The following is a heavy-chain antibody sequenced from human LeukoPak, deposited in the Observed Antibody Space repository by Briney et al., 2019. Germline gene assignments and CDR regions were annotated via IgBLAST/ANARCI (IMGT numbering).Heavy chain of an antibody. Sequence: GGSLRLSCAASGFTFSSYAMSWVRQAPGKGLEWVSGISGSGRSTYYADSVKGRFTILGDNSKNTLYLQINSLRAEDTALYYCAKDFTSNSLNWFDPWGQGTLVTVSS. D-gene: IGHD3-16*01. CDR2: ISGSGRST. CDR1: GFTFSSYA. V-gene: IGHV3-23*01. J-gene: IGHJ5*02. CDR3: AKDFTSNSLNWFDP.